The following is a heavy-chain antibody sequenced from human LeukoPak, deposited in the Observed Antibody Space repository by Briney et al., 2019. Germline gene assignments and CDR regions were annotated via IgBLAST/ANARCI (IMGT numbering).Heavy chain of an antibody. V-gene: IGHV3-48*01. Sequence: IYYADSVKGRFTISRDNAKNSLYLQMNSLRAEDTAVYYCARDPLSSSSFDLWGQGTPGHRLL. J-gene: IGHJ4*02. CDR2: I. D-gene: IGHD6-13*01. CDR3: ARDPLSSSSFDL.